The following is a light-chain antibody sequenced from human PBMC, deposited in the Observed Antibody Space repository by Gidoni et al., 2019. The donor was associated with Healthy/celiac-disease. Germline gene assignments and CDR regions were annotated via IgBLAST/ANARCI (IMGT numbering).Light chain of an antibody. CDR2: EVS. CDR3: SSYAGSNNVV. CDR1: SRDVGGYNY. V-gene: IGLV2-8*02. J-gene: IGLJ2*01. Sequence: QSALTQPPSASRSPGQSVTISCTGTSRDVGGYNYVSWYQQHPGKAPKLMIYEVSKRPSGVPDRFSGSKSGNTASLTVSGLQAEDEADYYCSSYAGSNNVVFGGGTKLTVL.